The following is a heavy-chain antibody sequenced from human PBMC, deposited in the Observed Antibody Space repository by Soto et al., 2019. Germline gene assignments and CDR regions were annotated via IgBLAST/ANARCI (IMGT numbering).Heavy chain of an antibody. CDR3: ANLRDCINGLCSYGMDV. V-gene: IGHV3-11*06. CDR1: GFSFSGYY. CDR2: ISSVGTYT. J-gene: IGHJ6*02. D-gene: IGHD2-8*01. Sequence: GGSLRLSCAASGFSFSGYYMIWIRQAPGKGLEWVSYISSVGTYTYYADSVKGRFTVSRDNVKGSLYLQMNTLRAEDTAVYYFANLRDCINGLCSYGMDVWGQGTTVTVSS.